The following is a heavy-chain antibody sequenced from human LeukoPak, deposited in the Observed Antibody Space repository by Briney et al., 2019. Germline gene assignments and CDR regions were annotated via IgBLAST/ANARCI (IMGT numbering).Heavy chain of an antibody. CDR2: IYYSGST. Sequence: PSETLSLTCTVSGGSISSYYWSWIRQPPGKGLEWIGYIYYSGSTNYSPSLKSRVTISVDTSKNQFSLKLSSVTAADTAVYYCAREDMVRGVIMGGWFDPWGQGTLVTVSS. CDR3: AREDMVRGVIMGGWFDP. V-gene: IGHV4-59*01. CDR1: GGSISSYY. D-gene: IGHD3-10*01. J-gene: IGHJ5*02.